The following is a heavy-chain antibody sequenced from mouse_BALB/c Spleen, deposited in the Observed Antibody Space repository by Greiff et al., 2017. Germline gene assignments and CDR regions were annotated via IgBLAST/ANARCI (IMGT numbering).Heavy chain of an antibody. CDR1: GFSLTSYG. Sequence: QVQLQQSGPGLVQPSQSLSITCTVSGFSLTSYGVHWVRQSPGKGLEWLGVIWSGGSTDYNAAFISRLSISKDNSKSQVFFKMDSLQANDTAIYYCARNWDDYAYYAMDYWGQGTSVTVSS. J-gene: IGHJ4*01. V-gene: IGHV2-2*02. CDR2: IWSGGST. D-gene: IGHD2-4*01. CDR3: ARNWDDYAYYAMDY.